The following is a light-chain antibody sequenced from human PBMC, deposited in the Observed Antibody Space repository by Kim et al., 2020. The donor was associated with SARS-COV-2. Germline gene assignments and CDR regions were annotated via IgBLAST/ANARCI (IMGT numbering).Light chain of an antibody. J-gene: IGKJ1*01. V-gene: IGKV1-39*01. Sequence: DIQMTQSPSSLSTSVGDRVTITCRASQSINSYLNWYQQKPGKAPKLLIYAASSLQGGVPSRFSGSGSGTDFTHTISSLQAEDVAVYYCQQGYSTSWTFGRGTKVDIK. CDR3: QQGYSTSWT. CDR1: QSINSY. CDR2: AAS.